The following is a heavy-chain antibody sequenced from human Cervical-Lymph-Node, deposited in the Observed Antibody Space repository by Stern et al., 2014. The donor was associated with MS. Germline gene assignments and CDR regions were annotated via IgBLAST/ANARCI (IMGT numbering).Heavy chain of an antibody. D-gene: IGHD4-23*01. CDR2: IYPGDSNT. J-gene: IGHJ5*02. CDR1: GYMFASHW. CDR3: ARVNGGNSDWFDP. Sequence: VQLVQSGAEVKKPGESLKISCKASGYMFASHWIGWVRQMPGKGLEWMGIIYPGDSNTIYSPSSQGQVTISVDKSTSTAYLQWSSLKASDTAMYYCARVNGGNSDWFDPWGQGTLVTVSS. V-gene: IGHV5-51*01.